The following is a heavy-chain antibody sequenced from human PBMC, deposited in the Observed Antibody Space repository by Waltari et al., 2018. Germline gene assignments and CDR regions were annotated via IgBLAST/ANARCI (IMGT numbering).Heavy chain of an antibody. J-gene: IGHJ4*02. CDR1: DGSISGNY. CDR3: ARRPHYDILTGYSYYFDY. V-gene: IGHV4-59*10. Sequence: QVQLQQWGAGLLKASETLSLTCTVSDGSISGNYWSWIRQPAGKGLEWIGRIHPGGSTKDNPSLQSRLTMSVDTSKNQLSLKLSSVTAADTAVYYCARRPHYDILTGYSYYFDYWGQGTRVTVSS. D-gene: IGHD3-9*01. CDR2: IHPGGST.